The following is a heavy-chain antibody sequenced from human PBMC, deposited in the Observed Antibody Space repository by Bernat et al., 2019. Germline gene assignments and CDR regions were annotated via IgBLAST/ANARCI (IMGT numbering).Heavy chain of an antibody. J-gene: IGHJ6*04. D-gene: IGHD4-17*01. Sequence: QVQLVQSGAEVKKPGASVKVSCKASGYTFSDYYMHWVRQAPGQGLEWMGRIDPKTGGTNYAQKFQGRVTTTRDTSITTVYMDVTRLTSDDTAVYYCAKDQDFGDYLGAIWGRGTTVTVSS. CDR1: GYTFSDYY. V-gene: IGHV1-2*06. CDR2: IDPKTGGT. CDR3: AKDQDFGDYLGAI.